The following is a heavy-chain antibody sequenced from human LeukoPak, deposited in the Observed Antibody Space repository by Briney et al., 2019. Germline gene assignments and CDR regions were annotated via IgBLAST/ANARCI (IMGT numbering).Heavy chain of an antibody. V-gene: IGHV3-43D*04. Sequence: PGGSLRLSCAASGFAFEDYAMYWVRQAPGKCLEWVSLITWNGDATYYADSVKGRFTISRDTSKKSLYLQMNSLRAEDTAFYYCAKDRGIAAPDYYFDYWGQGTLVTVSS. CDR3: AKDRGIAAPDYYFDY. J-gene: IGHJ4*02. D-gene: IGHD6-6*01. CDR1: GFAFEDYA. CDR2: ITWNGDAT.